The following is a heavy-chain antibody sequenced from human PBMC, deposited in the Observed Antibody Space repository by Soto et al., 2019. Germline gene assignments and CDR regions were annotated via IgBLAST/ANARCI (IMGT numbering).Heavy chain of an antibody. CDR3: ANREYQLPAH. D-gene: IGHD2-2*01. Sequence: QVQLVESGGGVVQPGRSLRLSCAASGFTFSSYGMHWVRQAPGKGLEWVAVISYDGSNKYYADSVKGRFTISRDNSKNTLYLQMNSLRAEDTAVYYRANREYQLPAHWGQGTLVTVSS. CDR2: ISYDGSNK. J-gene: IGHJ4*02. CDR1: GFTFSSYG. V-gene: IGHV3-30*18.